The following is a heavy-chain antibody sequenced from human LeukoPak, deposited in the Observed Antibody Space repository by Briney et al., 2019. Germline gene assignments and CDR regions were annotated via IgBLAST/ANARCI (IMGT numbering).Heavy chain of an antibody. J-gene: IGHJ4*02. Sequence: PSETLSLTCTVSGGSISSYYWSWIRQPPGKGLEWIGCIYYSGSTNYNPSLKSRVTISVDTSKSQFSLKLSSVTAADTAVYYCASQESLSADSENSYSFDYWGQGTLVTVSS. CDR2: IYYSGST. D-gene: IGHD2-21*02. CDR3: ASQESLSADSENSYSFDY. CDR1: GGSISSYY. V-gene: IGHV4-59*01.